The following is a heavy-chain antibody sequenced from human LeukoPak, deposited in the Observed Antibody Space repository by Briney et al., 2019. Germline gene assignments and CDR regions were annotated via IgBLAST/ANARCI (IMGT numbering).Heavy chain of an antibody. J-gene: IGHJ5*02. Sequence: SETLSPTCTVSGGSISSYYWSWIRQPPGKGLEWIGYIYYSGSTNYNPSLKSRVTISVDTSKNQFSLKLSSVTAADTAVYYCARSASYYDFWSGPNWFDPWGQGTLVTVSS. CDR2: IYYSGST. CDR1: GGSISSYY. V-gene: IGHV4-59*01. CDR3: ARSASYYDFWSGPNWFDP. D-gene: IGHD3-3*01.